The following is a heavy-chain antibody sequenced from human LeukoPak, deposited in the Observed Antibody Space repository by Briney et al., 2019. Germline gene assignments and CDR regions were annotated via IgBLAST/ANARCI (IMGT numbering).Heavy chain of an antibody. J-gene: IGHJ4*02. V-gene: IGHV4-34*01. D-gene: IGHD3-9*01. Sequence: SETLSLTCAVYGGSFSGYYWSWIRQPPGKGLEWIGEINHSGSTNYNPSLKSRVTISVDTSKNQFSLKLSSVTAADTAVYYCARSKVLRYFDWLLFNEYYFDYWGQGTLVTVSS. CDR2: INHSGST. CDR3: ARSKVLRYFDWLLFNEYYFDY. CDR1: GGSFSGYY.